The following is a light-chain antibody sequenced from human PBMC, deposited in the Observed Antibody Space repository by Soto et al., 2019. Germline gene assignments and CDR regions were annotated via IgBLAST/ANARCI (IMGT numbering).Light chain of an antibody. J-gene: IGKJ4*01. CDR2: KAS. Sequence: DIQMTQSPSTLSASVGDRVTITCRASQSISSWLAWYQQKPGNALKLLIYKASSLESGLPSRFSGSGSGTEFTLTISSLQPDDFATYYCQQYNSYPSFGGGTKVEIK. CDR1: QSISSW. CDR3: QQYNSYPS. V-gene: IGKV1-5*03.